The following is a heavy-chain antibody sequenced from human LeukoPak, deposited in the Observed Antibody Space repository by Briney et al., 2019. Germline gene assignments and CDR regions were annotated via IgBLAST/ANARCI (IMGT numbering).Heavy chain of an antibody. CDR1: GFTFSSYT. V-gene: IGHV3-21*06. CDR2: ISSSSSYI. Sequence: GGSLRLSCAASGFTFSSYTMNWVRQAPGKGLEWVSSISSSSSYIYYADSVKGRFTISRDNAKNSLYLQMNSLRAEDTAVYYCARDTYDIMTGYYKWAFDIWGQGTMVTVSS. J-gene: IGHJ3*02. CDR3: ARDTYDIMTGYYKWAFDI. D-gene: IGHD3-9*01.